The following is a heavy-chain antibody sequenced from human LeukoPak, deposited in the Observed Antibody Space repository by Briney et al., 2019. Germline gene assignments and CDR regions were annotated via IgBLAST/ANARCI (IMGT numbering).Heavy chain of an antibody. Sequence: PGGSLRLSCAASGFTFSSYEMNWVRQAPGKGLEWVSYISSSGSTIYYADSVKGRFTISRDNAKNSLYLQMNSLRAEDTAVYYCASLWPTMIHHYGPGSYATYYYGMDVWGQGTTVTVSS. D-gene: IGHD3-10*01. J-gene: IGHJ6*02. CDR2: ISSSGSTI. CDR1: GFTFSSYE. CDR3: ASLWPTMIHHYGPGSYATYYYGMDV. V-gene: IGHV3-48*03.